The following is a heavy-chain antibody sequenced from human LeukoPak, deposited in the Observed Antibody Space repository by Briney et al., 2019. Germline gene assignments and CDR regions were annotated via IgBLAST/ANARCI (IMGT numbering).Heavy chain of an antibody. V-gene: IGHV4-34*01. D-gene: IGHD5-18*01. Sequence: SETLSLTCGVYGGSFSGHYWSWIRQPPGKGLEWIGSIYYSGSTYYNPSLKSRVTISVDTSKNQFSLKLSSVTAADTAVYYCARTTSEGGYSYGWSLDYWGQGTLVTVSS. J-gene: IGHJ4*02. CDR2: IYYSGST. CDR1: GGSFSGHY. CDR3: ARTTSEGGYSYGWSLDY.